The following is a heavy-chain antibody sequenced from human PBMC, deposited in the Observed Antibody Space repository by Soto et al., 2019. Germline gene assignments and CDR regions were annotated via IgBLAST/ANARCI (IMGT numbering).Heavy chain of an antibody. D-gene: IGHD6-13*01. CDR3: AAGEASSRNLAPYYLDF. J-gene: IGHJ4*02. CDR1: GGSIIGFY. CDR2: IFYAGTT. V-gene: IGHV4-59*01. Sequence: SETLSLTCTVSGGSIIGFYWSWMRQPPGKGLEWIGYIFYAGTTLYTPSLKSRVTISVDTSKNQFSLKLLSVTTADTAVYFCAAGEASSRNLAPYYLDFWGQGTLVTVSS.